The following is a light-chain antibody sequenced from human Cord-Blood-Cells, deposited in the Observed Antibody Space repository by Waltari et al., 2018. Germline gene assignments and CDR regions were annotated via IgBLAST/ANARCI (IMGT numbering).Light chain of an antibody. V-gene: IGKV1-5*01. CDR3: RQYNSYWT. CDR2: YAS. Sequence: DIQMTQSPSTLSASVGDRVTSTCRASQSISSWLAWYQQKPGKAPKLLIYYASSLESGVPSRFSGSGSGTEFTLTISSLQPDDFATYYYRQYNSYWTFGQGTKVEIK. CDR1: QSISSW. J-gene: IGKJ1*01.